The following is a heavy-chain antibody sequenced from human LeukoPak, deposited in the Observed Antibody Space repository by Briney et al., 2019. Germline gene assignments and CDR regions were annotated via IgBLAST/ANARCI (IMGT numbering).Heavy chain of an antibody. CDR2: INHSGST. V-gene: IGHV4-4*02. Sequence: SETLSLTCAVSGGSIDTSDWWNWVRQPPGKGLEWIGEINHSGSTNYNPSLKSRVTISVDTSKNQFSLKLTSVTAADTAVYYCARGPLTVPAAMIDFDYWGQGTLVTVSS. J-gene: IGHJ4*02. D-gene: IGHD2-2*01. CDR1: GGSIDTSDW. CDR3: ARGPLTVPAAMIDFDY.